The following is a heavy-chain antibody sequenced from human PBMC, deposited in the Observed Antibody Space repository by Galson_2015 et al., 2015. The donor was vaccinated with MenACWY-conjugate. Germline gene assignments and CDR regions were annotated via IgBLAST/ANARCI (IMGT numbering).Heavy chain of an antibody. D-gene: IGHD1-14*01. V-gene: IGHV3-7*03. CDR3: ASWVGRDY. J-gene: IGHJ4*02. Sequence: SLRLSCAASGFSISTYWMTWVRQAPGKGLEWMANIKEDGSEKYYVDSVKGRFTISRDNAKNSLYLQMNSLRGEDTAVYYCASWVGRDYWGQGTLVTVSS. CDR1: GFSISTYW. CDR2: IKEDGSEK.